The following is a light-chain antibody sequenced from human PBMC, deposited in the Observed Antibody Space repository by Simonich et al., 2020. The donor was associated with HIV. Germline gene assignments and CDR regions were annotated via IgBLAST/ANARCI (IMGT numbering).Light chain of an antibody. J-gene: IGKJ1*01. V-gene: IGKV3-11*01. Sequence: EIVLTQSPATLSLSPGERATLSCWARQSISTYIAWYQHKPGQAPRLLIYDASNRATGSPARFSGSGSGTNFTLTISSLEPEDCAVYYCQLRSNWPPTFGQGTKVEIK. CDR2: DAS. CDR3: QLRSNWPPT. CDR1: QSISTY.